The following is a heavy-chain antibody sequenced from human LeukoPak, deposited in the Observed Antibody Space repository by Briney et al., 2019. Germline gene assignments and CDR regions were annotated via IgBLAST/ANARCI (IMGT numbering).Heavy chain of an antibody. CDR3: ARGHEHYDFWSGYRYYGMDV. V-gene: IGHV3-33*01. CDR2: IWYDGSNK. Sequence: GGSLRLSCVASGFTFSSYGMHWVRQAPGKGLEWVAVIWYDGSNKYYADSVKGRFTISRDNSKNTLYLQMNSLRAEDTAVYYCARGHEHYDFWSGYRYYGMDVWGQGTTVTVSS. J-gene: IGHJ6*02. D-gene: IGHD3-3*01. CDR1: GFTFSSYG.